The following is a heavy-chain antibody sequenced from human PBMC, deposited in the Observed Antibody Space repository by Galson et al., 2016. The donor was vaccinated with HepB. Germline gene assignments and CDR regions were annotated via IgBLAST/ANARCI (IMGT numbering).Heavy chain of an antibody. J-gene: IGHJ6*02. CDR3: ASSRSPLISAAGYYGMDV. CDR1: GFTFSDYA. Sequence: SLRLSCAASGFTFSDYAINWVRQAPGKGLEWVSGISGSGGSTYYADSVKGRCTISRDNSKNSLYLQMNSLRGEDTAIYYCASSRSPLISAAGYYGMDVWGQGTTVTVSS. CDR2: ISGSGGST. D-gene: IGHD6-13*01. V-gene: IGHV3-23*01.